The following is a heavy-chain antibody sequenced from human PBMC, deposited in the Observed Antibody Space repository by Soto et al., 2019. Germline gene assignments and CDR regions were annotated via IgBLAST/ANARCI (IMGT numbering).Heavy chain of an antibody. CDR1: GFTFSSYG. Sequence: QVQLVESGGGVVQPGRSLRLSCAASGFTFSSYGMHWVRQAPGKGLEWVAVIWYDGSNKYYADSVKGRFTSSRDNSKNTLYLQMNSLRAEDTAVYYCARGDSGYDGSYYYYGMDVWGQGTTVTVSS. CDR3: ARGDSGYDGSYYYYGMDV. J-gene: IGHJ6*02. D-gene: IGHD5-12*01. CDR2: IWYDGSNK. V-gene: IGHV3-33*01.